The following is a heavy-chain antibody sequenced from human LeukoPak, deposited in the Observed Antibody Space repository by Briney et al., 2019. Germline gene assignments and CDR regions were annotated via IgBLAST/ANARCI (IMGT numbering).Heavy chain of an antibody. CDR3: ARVSLVRGAPDYYFDY. CDR1: GGSFSGYY. D-gene: IGHD3-10*01. J-gene: IGHJ4*02. CDR2: INHSGST. V-gene: IGHV4-34*01. Sequence: SETLSLTCAVYGGSFSGYYWSWIRQLPGKGLEWIGEINHSGSTNYNPSLKSRVTISVDMSKNQFSLKLSSVTAAGTAVYYCARVSLVRGAPDYYFDYWGQGTLVTVPS.